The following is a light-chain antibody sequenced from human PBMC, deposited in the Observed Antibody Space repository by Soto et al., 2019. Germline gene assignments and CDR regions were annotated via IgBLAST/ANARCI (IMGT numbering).Light chain of an antibody. CDR1: QSLLHSNGYNY. CDR2: LGS. V-gene: IGKV2-28*01. J-gene: IGKJ5*01. Sequence: DIVMTQSPLSLPVTPGAPASISCRSSQSLLHSNGYNYLDWYLQKPGQSAQLLIYLGSNRASGVPDRFSGSGSGTDVTLKISRVEAEYVGLYYGMQALQTPSITFGQGTRLEIK. CDR3: MQALQTPSIT.